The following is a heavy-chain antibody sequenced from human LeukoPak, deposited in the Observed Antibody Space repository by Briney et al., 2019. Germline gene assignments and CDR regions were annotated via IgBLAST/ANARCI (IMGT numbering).Heavy chain of an antibody. J-gene: IGHJ4*02. D-gene: IGHD3-22*01. V-gene: IGHV3-21*01. CDR2: ISSSSSYI. CDR3: ASGPLYYDPSSPSGSNFDY. Sequence: GGSLRLSXAASGITFRSYSMNWVRQAPGKGLEWVSSISSSSSYIYYADSVTGRFTISRDNAKSSLYLQMTSLRAEDTAIYYCASGPLYYDPSSPSGSNFDYWGQGTLVTVSS. CDR1: GITFRSYS.